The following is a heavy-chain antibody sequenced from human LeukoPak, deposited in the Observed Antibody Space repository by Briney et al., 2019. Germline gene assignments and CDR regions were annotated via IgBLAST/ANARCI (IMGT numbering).Heavy chain of an antibody. CDR3: ARWGASGLALIYYYGMDV. J-gene: IGHJ6*02. V-gene: IGHV1-46*01. Sequence: GASVNVSCKSSGYTFSRYYMHWVRQAPGQGLEWMGIINPSGGSTSYAQKFQGRVTMTRETSTRIVYMELSSLRSEDTAVYYCARWGASGLALIYYYGMDVWGQGTTVTVSS. D-gene: IGHD3/OR15-3a*01. CDR2: INPSGGST. CDR1: GYTFSRYY.